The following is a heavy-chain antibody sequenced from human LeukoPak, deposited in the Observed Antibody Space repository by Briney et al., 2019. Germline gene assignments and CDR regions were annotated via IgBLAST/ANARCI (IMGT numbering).Heavy chain of an antibody. CDR2: IWYDGSNK. CDR3: ARGGDYDSSGYFDIDY. V-gene: IGHV3-33*01. Sequence: GGSLRLSCAASGFTFSSYGMHWVRQAPGKGLEWVAVIWYDGSNKYYADSVMGRFTISRDNSKNTLYLQMNSLRAEDTAVYYCARGGDYDSSGYFDIDYWGQGTLVTVSS. D-gene: IGHD3-22*01. CDR1: GFTFSSYG. J-gene: IGHJ4*02.